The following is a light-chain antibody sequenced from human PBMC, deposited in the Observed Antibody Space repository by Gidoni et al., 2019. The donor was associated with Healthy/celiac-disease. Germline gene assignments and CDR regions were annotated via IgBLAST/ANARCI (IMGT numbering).Light chain of an antibody. Sequence: QSALTQPRAVSGSPGQSVTISCTGTSSYVGGYNYVSWYQQHPGKAPKLMIYDVSKRPSGVPDRFSGSKSCNTASLTISVLQAEDESAYYCCSYAGSYTPYYVFGTGTNVTVL. CDR3: CSYAGSYTPYYV. V-gene: IGLV2-11*01. CDR2: DVS. CDR1: SSYVGGYNY. J-gene: IGLJ1*01.